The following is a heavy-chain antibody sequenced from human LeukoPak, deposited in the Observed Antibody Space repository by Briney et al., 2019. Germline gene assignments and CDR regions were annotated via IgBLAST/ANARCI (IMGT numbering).Heavy chain of an antibody. D-gene: IGHD3-10*01. CDR2: IYYSGST. CDR3: ARREYYYGSGSYYSFMDV. J-gene: IGHJ6*03. Sequence: SETLSLTCTVSGGSISSYYWSWIRQPPGKGLEWIGYIYYSGSTNYNPSLKSRVTISVDTSKNQFSLKLSSVTAADTAVYYCARREYYYGSGSYYSFMDVWGKGTTVTISS. CDR1: GGSISSYY. V-gene: IGHV4-59*12.